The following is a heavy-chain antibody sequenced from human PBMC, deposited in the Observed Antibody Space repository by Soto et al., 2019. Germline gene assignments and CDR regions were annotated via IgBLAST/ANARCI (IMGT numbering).Heavy chain of an antibody. D-gene: IGHD3-10*01. Sequence: QVQLVQSGAEVKKPGASVKVSCKASGYTFTGYYMHWVRQAPGQGLEWMGWINPNSGGTNYAQKFQGWVTMTRDTSISTAYRELSRLRSDDTAVYYCARESEGITMVRGVIYYWGQGTLVTVSS. CDR2: INPNSGGT. CDR3: ARESEGITMVRGVIYY. J-gene: IGHJ4*02. CDR1: GYTFTGYY. V-gene: IGHV1-2*04.